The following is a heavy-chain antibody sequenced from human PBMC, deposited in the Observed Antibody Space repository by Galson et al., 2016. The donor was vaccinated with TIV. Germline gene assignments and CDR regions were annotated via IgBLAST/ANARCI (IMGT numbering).Heavy chain of an antibody. J-gene: IGHJ3*02. CDR3: ARGDGSGSYYYDALDI. CDR1: GGTFNTYT. D-gene: IGHD3-10*01. CDR2: ITPIFGTP. V-gene: IGHV1-69*13. Sequence: SVKVSCKASGGTFNTYTISWVRQAPGQGLEWMGKITPIFGTPNYAQMFQGRVSITADESTSTAYMELSSLRSEDTAVYYCARGDGSGSYYYDALDIWGQGTLVTVSS.